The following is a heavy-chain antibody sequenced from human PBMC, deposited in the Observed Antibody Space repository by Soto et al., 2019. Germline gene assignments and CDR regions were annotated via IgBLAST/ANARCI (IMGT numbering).Heavy chain of an antibody. V-gene: IGHV3-30-3*01. CDR3: AREEGDHGDYPEY. J-gene: IGHJ4*02. CDR1: GFTFSSYV. CDR2: ISHDRSNK. D-gene: IGHD4-17*01. Sequence: QVQLVESGGGVVQPGRSLRLSCAVSGFTFSSYVMHWVRQAPGKGLEWVAVISHDRSNKYSADSVKGRFTISRDNSKNTLYLQMNSLRAEDTAVYYCAREEGDHGDYPEYWGQGTLVTVSS.